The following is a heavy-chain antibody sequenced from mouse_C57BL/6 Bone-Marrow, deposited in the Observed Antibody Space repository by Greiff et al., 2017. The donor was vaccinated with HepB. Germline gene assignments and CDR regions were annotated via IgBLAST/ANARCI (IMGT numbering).Heavy chain of an antibody. D-gene: IGHD1-1*01. CDR3: AREPYYGSSYVRVWFAY. CDR1: GYTFTGYW. V-gene: IGHV1-9*01. J-gene: IGHJ3*01. Sequence: VQLQQSGAELMKPGASVKLSCKATGYTFTGYWIEWVKQRPGHGLEWIGEILPGSGSTNYNEKFKGKATFTADTSSNTAYMQLSSLTSEDSAVYYCAREPYYGSSYVRVWFAYWGQGTLVTVSA. CDR2: ILPGSGST.